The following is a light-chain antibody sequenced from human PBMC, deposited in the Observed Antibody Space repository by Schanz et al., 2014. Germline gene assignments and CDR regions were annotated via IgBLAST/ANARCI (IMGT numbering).Light chain of an antibody. V-gene: IGLV1-40*01. Sequence: QSVLTQPPSVSGAPGQRVTISCTGSSSNIGAGYDVHWYQQLPGTAPKLLIYGNSNRPSGVPDRFSGSKSGTSASLAITGLQAEDEADYYCQSYDSSLSGSWVFGGGTKLIVL. J-gene: IGLJ3*02. CDR3: QSYDSSLSGSWV. CDR1: SSNIGAGYD. CDR2: GNS.